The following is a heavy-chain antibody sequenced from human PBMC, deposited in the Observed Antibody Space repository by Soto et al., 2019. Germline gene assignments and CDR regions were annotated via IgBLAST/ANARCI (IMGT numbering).Heavy chain of an antibody. V-gene: IGHV2-5*01. D-gene: IGHD3-10*01. J-gene: IGHJ5*02. CDR1: GFSLKSSGVG. CDR3: EHKAYYFATRTYYNVRWFDP. Sequence: SGPTLVNPTHTLTLTCTFSGFSLKSSGVGVAWIRQPPGKALDWLALVYWSDEKRYSPSLKNRLTITKDTSKNEVVLTMTKMDPRERWACYVEHKAYYFATRTYYNVRWFDPLGQRILLTVCS. CDR2: VYWSDEK.